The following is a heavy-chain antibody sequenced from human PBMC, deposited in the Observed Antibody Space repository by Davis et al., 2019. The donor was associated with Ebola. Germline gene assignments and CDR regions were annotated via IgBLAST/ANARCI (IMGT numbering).Heavy chain of an antibody. V-gene: IGHV4-34*01. CDR2: INHSGST. J-gene: IGHJ6*02. Sequence: MPSETLSLTCTVYGGSFSGYYWSWIRQSPGKGLEWIGEINHSGSTNYNPSLKSRVTISVDTSKNQFSLKLSSVTAADTAVYYCARKYYDFWSGYVWGQGTTVTVSS. D-gene: IGHD3-3*01. CDR1: GGSFSGYY. CDR3: ARKYYDFWSGYV.